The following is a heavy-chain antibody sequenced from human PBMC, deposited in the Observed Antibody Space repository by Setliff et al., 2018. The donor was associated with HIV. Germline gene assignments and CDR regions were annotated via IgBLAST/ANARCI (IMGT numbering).Heavy chain of an antibody. J-gene: IGHJ6*02. Sequence: ASVKVSCKASGYTFTSYGISWVRQAPGQGLEWMGWISAYNGNTNHAQKLQGRVTMTTDTSTSTAYVELRSLRSDDTAVYYCARDELYYGMDVWGQGTTVTVSS. CDR2: ISAYNGNT. D-gene: IGHD1-26*01. CDR1: GYTFTSYG. CDR3: ARDELYYGMDV. V-gene: IGHV1-18*01.